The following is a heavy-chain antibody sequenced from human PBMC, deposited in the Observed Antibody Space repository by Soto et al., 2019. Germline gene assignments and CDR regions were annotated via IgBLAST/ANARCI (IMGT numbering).Heavy chain of an antibody. CDR2: IWYDGSNK. CDR1: GFTFSSYG. D-gene: IGHD4-17*01. J-gene: IGHJ3*02. V-gene: IGHV3-33*01. CDR3: ASNLDYGDYDAFDI. Sequence: PGGSLRLSCAASGFTFSSYGMHWVRQAPGKGLEWVAVIWYDGSNKYYADSVKGRFTISRDNSKNTLYLQMNSLRAEDTAVYYCASNLDYGDYDAFDIWGQGTMVTVSS.